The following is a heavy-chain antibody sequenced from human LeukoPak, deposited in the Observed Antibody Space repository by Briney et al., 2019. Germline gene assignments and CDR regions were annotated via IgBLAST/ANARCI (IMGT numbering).Heavy chain of an antibody. D-gene: IGHD3-16*01. Sequence: GGSLRLSCAASGFTFTSAMRWVRQAPGRGLEWVSSIAGSGDATFYADSVKGRFTISRDNSRNTLYLQMDNLRAEDTATYFCAKGESQPKYYFQYWGQGTVVAVSS. CDR1: GFTFTSA. V-gene: IGHV3-23*01. J-gene: IGHJ4*02. CDR2: IAGSGDAT. CDR3: AKGESQPKYYFQY.